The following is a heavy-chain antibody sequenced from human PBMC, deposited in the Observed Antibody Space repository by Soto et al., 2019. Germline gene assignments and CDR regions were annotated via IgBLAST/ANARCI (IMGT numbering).Heavy chain of an antibody. D-gene: IGHD3-10*01. CDR2: IYYSGST. CDR1: GGSISSGGYY. V-gene: IGHV4-31*03. J-gene: IGHJ4*02. Sequence: QVQLQESGPGLVKPSQTLSLTCTVSGGSISSGGYYWSWIRQHPGKGLEWIGYIYYSGSTYYNPSLKSRVTISADTSKNQFSLKLSSVTAADTGVYYCARETVIIANFFDYWGQGTLVTVSS. CDR3: ARETVIIANFFDY.